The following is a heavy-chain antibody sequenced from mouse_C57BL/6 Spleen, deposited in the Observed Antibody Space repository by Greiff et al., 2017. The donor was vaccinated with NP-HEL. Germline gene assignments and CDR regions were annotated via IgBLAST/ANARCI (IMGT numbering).Heavy chain of an antibody. CDR3: ARYDEGYAMDY. CDR1: GFTFSDYG. V-gene: IGHV5-15*01. Sequence: EVMLVESGGGLVQPGGSLKLSCAASGFTFSDYGMAWVRQAPRKGPEWVAFISNLAYSIYYADTVTGRFTISRENAKNTLYLEMSSLRSEDTAMYYCARYDEGYAMDYWGQGTSVTVSS. D-gene: IGHD2-12*01. CDR2: ISNLAYSI. J-gene: IGHJ4*01.